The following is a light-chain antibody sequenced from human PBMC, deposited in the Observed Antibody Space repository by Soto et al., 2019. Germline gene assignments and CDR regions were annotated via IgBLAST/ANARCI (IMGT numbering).Light chain of an antibody. CDR3: SSYTSSSTYV. CDR2: DVS. J-gene: IGLJ1*01. CDR1: SSDVGGYNY. Sequence: QSALTQPASVSGSPGXSITISCTGTSSDVGGYNYVSWYQQHPGKAPXLMIYDVSNRPSGVSXRFXGSXXXXTAXLXXXGLQAEDEADYYCSSYTSSSTYVFGTGTKVTVL. V-gene: IGLV2-14*01.